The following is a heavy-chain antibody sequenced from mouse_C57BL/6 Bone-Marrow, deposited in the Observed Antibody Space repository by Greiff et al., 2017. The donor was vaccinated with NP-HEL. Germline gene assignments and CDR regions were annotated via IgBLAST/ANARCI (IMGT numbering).Heavy chain of an antibody. D-gene: IGHD2-3*01. CDR2: IHPNSGST. Sequence: VQLQQPGAELVKPGASVKLSCKASGYTFTSYWMHWVKQRPGQGLEWIGMIHPNSGSTNYNEKFKSKATLTVDKSSSTAYMQLSSLTSEDSAVYYCARGWLLRGLFAYWGQGTLVTVSA. CDR3: ARGWLLRGLFAY. CDR1: GYTFTSYW. J-gene: IGHJ3*01. V-gene: IGHV1-64*01.